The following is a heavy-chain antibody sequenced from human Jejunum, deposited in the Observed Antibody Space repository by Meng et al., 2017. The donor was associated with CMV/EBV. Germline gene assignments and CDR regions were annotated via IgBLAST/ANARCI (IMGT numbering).Heavy chain of an antibody. CDR1: GFTFEDYG. J-gene: IGHJ4*02. Sequence: RLSCAASGFTFEDYGMSWVRQVPGKGLEWVSNINWNGITAYADSVKGRFTISRDNAKNSVNLQMNSLRAEDTALYYCVRDGRGLDSWGQGTLVTVSS. V-gene: IGHV3-20*04. CDR2: INWNGIT. CDR3: VRDGRGLDS.